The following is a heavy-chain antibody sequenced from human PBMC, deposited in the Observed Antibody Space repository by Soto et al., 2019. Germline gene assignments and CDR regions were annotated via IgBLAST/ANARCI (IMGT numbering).Heavy chain of an antibody. CDR1: GFIFRNFG. J-gene: IGHJ4*02. CDR3: VQGASTAHQPLDS. D-gene: IGHD1-26*01. V-gene: IGHV3-30*03. Sequence: QVQLVESGGGVVQPGRSLRLCCAASGFIFRNFGMHWVRRAPGKGLEWVATISGDGNDKYYPDSMKGRFTISRDNFNNTLYPQLNSLRPEDTAVYHCVQGASTAHQPLDSWGQGVLVTVSS. CDR2: ISGDGNDK.